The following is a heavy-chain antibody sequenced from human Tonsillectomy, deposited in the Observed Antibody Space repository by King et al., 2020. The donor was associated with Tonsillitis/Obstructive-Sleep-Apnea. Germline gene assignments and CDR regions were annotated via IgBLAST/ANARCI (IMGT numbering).Heavy chain of an antibody. V-gene: IGHV3-15*05. CDR3: TLRSSI. D-gene: IGHD5/OR15-5a*01. J-gene: IGHJ4*02. Sequence: VQLVESGGGLVKPGESLRLSCVVSGFTFSNAWMSWVRQAPGKGLECVGRIHTNADVGTIDYGAPVKGRFTISRDDSENTVYLQMNSLKTEDTAVYYCTLRSSIRGQGTLVTVSS. CDR2: IHTNADVGTI. CDR1: GFTFSNAW.